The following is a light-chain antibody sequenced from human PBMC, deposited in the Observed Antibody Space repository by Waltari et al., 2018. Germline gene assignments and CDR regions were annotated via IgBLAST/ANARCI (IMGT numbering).Light chain of an antibody. J-gene: IGLJ3*02. CDR2: EVS. Sequence: QSALTQPASVSGSPGQSITISCSGTSGAVGTSNYVSWYQQLPGKVPKLIISEVSNRPSGVSNRFSGSKSGNTASLSISGLQAEDEGDYYCTSFTTRYTWLFGGGTKVTVL. CDR3: TSFTTRYTWL. CDR1: SGAVGTSNY. V-gene: IGLV2-14*01.